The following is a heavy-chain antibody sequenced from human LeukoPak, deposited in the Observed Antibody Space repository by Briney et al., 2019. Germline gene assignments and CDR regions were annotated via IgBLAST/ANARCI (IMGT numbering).Heavy chain of an antibody. CDR2: IRGSGGST. J-gene: IGHJ4*02. CDR1: GFTFSTYA. CDR3: AKGGVVGAKMTDY. D-gene: IGHD1-26*01. V-gene: IGHV3-23*01. Sequence: PGGSLRLSCAASGFTFSTYAMSWVRQAPGKGLEWLSTIRGSGGSTDYADSVKGRFTISRDSSKDTLYLQMNSLRVEDTAVYYCAKGGVVGAKMTDYWGQGALVTVSS.